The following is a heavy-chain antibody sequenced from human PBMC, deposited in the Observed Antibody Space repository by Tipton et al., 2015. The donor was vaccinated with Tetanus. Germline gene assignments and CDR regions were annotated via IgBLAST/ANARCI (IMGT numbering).Heavy chain of an antibody. CDR2: ISYSGST. Sequence: TLSLTCAVYGGTFNNYFWTWIRQPPGKGLEWLAYISYSGSTNSNYALKSRITISRDTSKNQISLKLTSVTAADTAVYYCARPIKQWLVPVDSWGQGTLVTVSS. J-gene: IGHJ4*02. V-gene: IGHV4-59*07. D-gene: IGHD6-19*01. CDR1: GGTFNNYF. CDR3: ARPIKQWLVPVDS.